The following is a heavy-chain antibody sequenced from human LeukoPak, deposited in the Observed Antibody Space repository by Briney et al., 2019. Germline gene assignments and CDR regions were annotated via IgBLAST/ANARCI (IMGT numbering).Heavy chain of an antibody. Sequence: GGSLRLSCAASGFTFSSYAMSWVRQAPGKGLEWVSAISGSGGSTYYADSVKGRFTISRDNSKNTLYLQMNSLRAEDTAVYYCARDNSVWSGYHDYWGQGALVTVSS. CDR2: ISGSGGST. CDR3: ARDNSVWSGYHDY. J-gene: IGHJ4*02. CDR1: GFTFSSYA. D-gene: IGHD3-3*01. V-gene: IGHV3-23*01.